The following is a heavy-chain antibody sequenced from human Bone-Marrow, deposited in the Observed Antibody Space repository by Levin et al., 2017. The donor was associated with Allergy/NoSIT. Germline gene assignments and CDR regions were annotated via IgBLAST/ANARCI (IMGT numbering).Heavy chain of an antibody. D-gene: IGHD2-2*01. CDR1: GFTFSSYA. V-gene: IGHV3-23*01. Sequence: GGSLRLSCAASGFTFSSYAMSWVRQAPGKGLEWVSAISGSGGSTYYADSVKGRFTISRDNSKNTLYLQMNSLRAEDTAVYYCAKEVGYCSSTSCYARDTNWFDPWGQGTLVTVSS. CDR3: AKEVGYCSSTSCYARDTNWFDP. J-gene: IGHJ5*02. CDR2: ISGSGGST.